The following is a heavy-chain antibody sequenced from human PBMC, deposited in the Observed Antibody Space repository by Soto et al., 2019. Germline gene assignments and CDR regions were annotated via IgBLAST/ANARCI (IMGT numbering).Heavy chain of an antibody. CDR1: GGSISSYY. V-gene: IGHV4-59*01. CDR2: IYYSGST. D-gene: IGHD3-22*01. J-gene: IGHJ4*02. Sequence: QVQLQESGPGLVKPSETLSLTCTVSGGSISSYYWSWIRQPPGKGLEWIGYIYYSGSTNYNPSLKSRVTLSVDTSKTQCSLELSSVTAADTAVYYCARGEYYDSSGYYWGYYFDYRGQGTLVTDSS. CDR3: ARGEYYDSSGYYWGYYFDY.